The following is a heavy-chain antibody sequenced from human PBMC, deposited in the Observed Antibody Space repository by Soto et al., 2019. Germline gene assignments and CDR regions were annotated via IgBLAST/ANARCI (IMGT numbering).Heavy chain of an antibody. V-gene: IGHV3-74*01. CDR1: GFTFRSYW. CDR3: KSTPQCLPDY. CDR2: INTDGSET. Sequence: GGSLRLSCVASGFTFRSYWMHWVRQAPGKGLGWVSNINTDGSETTYTDSVKGRFTISRDNAKNTLYLQMNGLRGEDTAVDNCKSTPQCLPDYWGQGTLVTVSS. J-gene: IGHJ4*02. D-gene: IGHD6-19*01.